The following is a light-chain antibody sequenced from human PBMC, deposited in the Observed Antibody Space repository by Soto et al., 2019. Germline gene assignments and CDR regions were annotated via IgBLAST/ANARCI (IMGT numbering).Light chain of an antibody. J-gene: IGLJ3*02. Sequence: QSALTQPASASGSPGQSITISCTGTSSDVGSYNLVSWYQQHPGKAPKLMIYEGSKRPSGVSNRFSGSKSGNTASLTISGLQAEDEADYYCCSYAGSSTFWVFGGGTKVTVL. CDR2: EGS. CDR1: SSDVGSYNL. V-gene: IGLV2-23*01. CDR3: CSYAGSSTFWV.